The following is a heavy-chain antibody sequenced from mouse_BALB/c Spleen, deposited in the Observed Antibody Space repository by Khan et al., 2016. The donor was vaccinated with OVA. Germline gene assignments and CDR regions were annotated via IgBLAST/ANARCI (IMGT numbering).Heavy chain of an antibody. V-gene: IGHV3-2*02. CDR2: ISYSGCT. CDR3: ARTARIKY. D-gene: IGHD1-2*01. Sequence: EVQLVESGPGLVKPSQSLSLTCTVTGYSITSGYGWNWIRQFPGNKLEWVGYISYSGCTNYNPSLKSRISITRDKSKNTFFLQLNSVTTEDTATYYCARTARIKYWGQGTTLTVSS. J-gene: IGHJ2*01. CDR1: GYSITSGYG.